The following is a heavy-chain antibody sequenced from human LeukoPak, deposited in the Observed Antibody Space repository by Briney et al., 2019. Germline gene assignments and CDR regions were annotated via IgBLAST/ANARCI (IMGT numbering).Heavy chain of an antibody. Sequence: SETLSLTCTVSGGSISSYYWSWIRQPPGKGLEWIGYIYTSGSTNYNPSLKSRVTISVDTSKNQFSLKLSSVTAADTAVYYCARTSSIAALYFDYWGQGTLVTVSS. J-gene: IGHJ4*02. D-gene: IGHD6-6*01. CDR1: GGSISSYY. CDR3: ARTSSIAALYFDY. V-gene: IGHV4-4*09. CDR2: IYTSGST.